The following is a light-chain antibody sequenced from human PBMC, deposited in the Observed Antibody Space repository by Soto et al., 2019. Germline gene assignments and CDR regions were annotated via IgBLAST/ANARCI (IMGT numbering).Light chain of an antibody. CDR2: EVS. J-gene: IGLJ2*01. V-gene: IGLV2-8*01. CDR1: SSDVGGYNY. Sequence: QSALTQPPSASGSPGQSVTISCTGTSSDVGGYNYVSWYQQHPGKAPKLMIYEVSKRPSGVPDRFSGSKSGNTASLTVSGLQAEDEADYYCSSYVCSNNPHVVFGGGTKLT. CDR3: SSYVCSNNPHVV.